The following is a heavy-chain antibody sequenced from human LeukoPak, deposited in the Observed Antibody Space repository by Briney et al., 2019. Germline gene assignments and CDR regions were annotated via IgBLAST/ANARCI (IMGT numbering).Heavy chain of an antibody. CDR2: IIPIFGTA. V-gene: IGHV1-69*13. D-gene: IGHD3-22*01. Sequence: SVKVSCKASGGTFSSYAISWVRQAPGQGLEWMGGIIPIFGTANYAQKFQGRVTITADESTSTAYMELSSLRSEDTAVYYCARVMGYYDSSGYYPLVFDYWGQGTLVTVSS. CDR3: ARVMGYYDSSGYYPLVFDY. CDR1: GGTFSSYA. J-gene: IGHJ4*02.